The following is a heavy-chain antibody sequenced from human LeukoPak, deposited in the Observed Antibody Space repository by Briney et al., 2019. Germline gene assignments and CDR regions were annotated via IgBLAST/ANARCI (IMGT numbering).Heavy chain of an antibody. CDR2: IKQDGSEK. CDR1: GFTFSSYW. V-gene: IGHV3-7*03. CDR3: ARGQTTVTN. Sequence: GGSLRLSCAASGFTFSSYWVSWVRQAPGKGLEWVANIKQDGSEKYYVDSVKGRFTISRDNAKDSLYLQMNSLRAEDTAVYYCARGQTTVTNWGQGTLVTVSS. D-gene: IGHD4-17*01. J-gene: IGHJ4*02.